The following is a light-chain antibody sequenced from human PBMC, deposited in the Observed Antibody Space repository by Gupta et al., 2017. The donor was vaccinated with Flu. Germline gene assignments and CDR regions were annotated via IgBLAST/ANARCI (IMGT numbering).Light chain of an antibody. CDR2: QNS. Sequence: SYHLTQPPSVSVTPGQTASITCSGDQLGNKFVSWYQQKPAQSPALVIYQNSQRPSGMPERFSGSISGNTATLSISGTQAMDEADYFCQAWDSTTAAQVFGTGTRVTVL. CDR3: QAWDSTTAAQV. V-gene: IGLV3-1*01. CDR1: QLGNKF. J-gene: IGLJ1*01.